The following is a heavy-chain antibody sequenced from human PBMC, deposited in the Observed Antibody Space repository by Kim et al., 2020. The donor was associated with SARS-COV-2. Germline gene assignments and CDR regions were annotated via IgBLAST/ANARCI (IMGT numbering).Heavy chain of an antibody. D-gene: IGHD6-19*01. CDR3: ARDNTGYSSGWYYFDY. CDR2: ISSSGSTI. Sequence: GGSLRLSCAASGFTFSSYEMNWVRQAPGKGLEWVSYISSSGSTIYYADSVKGRFTISRDNAKNSLYLQMNSLRAEDTAVYYCARDNTGYSSGWYYFDYWGQGTLVTVSS. J-gene: IGHJ4*02. CDR1: GFTFSSYE. V-gene: IGHV3-48*03.